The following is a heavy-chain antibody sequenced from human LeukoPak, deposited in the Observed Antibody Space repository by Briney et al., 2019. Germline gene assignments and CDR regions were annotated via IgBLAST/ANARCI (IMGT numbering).Heavy chain of an antibody. V-gene: IGHV1-69*04. J-gene: IGHJ4*02. D-gene: IGHD3-16*01. CDR3: ARDIWPDY. CDR1: GGTFSSYA. CDR2: IIPILGIA. Sequence: GSSVKVSCKASGGTFSSYAISWVRQAPGQGLEWMGRIIPILGIANYAQKLQGRVTMTTDTSTSTAYMELRSLRSDGTAVYYCARDIWPDYWGQGTLVTVSS.